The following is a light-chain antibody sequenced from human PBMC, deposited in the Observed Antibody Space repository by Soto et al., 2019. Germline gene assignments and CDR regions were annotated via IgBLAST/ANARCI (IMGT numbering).Light chain of an antibody. V-gene: IGLV2-14*01. Sequence: SVLTQPASVSGSPGQSITISCSGATSDIGTYNYVSWYQHHPGKVPKVIIYEVSNRPSGVSNRFSGSKSGNTASLTISGLQAEDEADYYCSSYTSSATLVFGGGTKLTVL. CDR3: SSYTSSATLV. CDR1: TSDIGTYNY. J-gene: IGLJ3*02. CDR2: EVS.